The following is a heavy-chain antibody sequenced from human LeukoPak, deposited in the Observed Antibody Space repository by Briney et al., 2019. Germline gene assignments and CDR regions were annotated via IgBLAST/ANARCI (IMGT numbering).Heavy chain of an antibody. V-gene: IGHV3-20*04. CDR3: ARNYYYYMDV. CDR2: INWNGGST. CDR1: GFTFDDYG. Sequence: PGGSLRRYCAASGFTFDDYGMSWVRQAPGKGREWVSGINWNGGSTGYADSVKGRFTIYRDNAKNSLYLQMNSLRAEDTALYYCARNYYYYMDVWGKGTTVTVSS. J-gene: IGHJ6*03.